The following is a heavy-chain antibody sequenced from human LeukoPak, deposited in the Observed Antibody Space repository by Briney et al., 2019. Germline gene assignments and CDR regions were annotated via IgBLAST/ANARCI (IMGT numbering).Heavy chain of an antibody. CDR3: ARVNRGDAFDI. J-gene: IGHJ3*02. V-gene: IGHV3-33*01. D-gene: IGHD3-16*02. CDR1: GFTFSSYG. Sequence: GGSLRLSCAASGFTFSSYGMHWVRQAPGKGLEWVAVIWYDGRNKFYADSLKGRFTISRDNSKNTLYLQMNSLRAEDTAVYYCARVNRGDAFDIWGQGRLVTVSS. CDR2: IWYDGRNK.